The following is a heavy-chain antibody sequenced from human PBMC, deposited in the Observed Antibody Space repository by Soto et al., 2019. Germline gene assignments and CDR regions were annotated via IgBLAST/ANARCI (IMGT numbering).Heavy chain of an antibody. V-gene: IGHV4-34*01. CDR1: GGSFSGYY. D-gene: IGHD2-2*01. CDR2: INHSGST. J-gene: IGHJ4*02. CDR3: ARLDCSSTSCIFDY. Sequence: SETLSLTCAVYGGSFSGYYWSWIRQPPGKGLEWIGEINHSGSTNYNPSLKSRVTISVDTSKNQFSLKLSSVTAADTAVYYCARLDCSSTSCIFDYWGQGXLVTVSS.